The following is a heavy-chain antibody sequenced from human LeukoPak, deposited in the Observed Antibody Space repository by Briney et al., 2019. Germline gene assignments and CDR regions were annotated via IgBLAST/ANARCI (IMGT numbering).Heavy chain of an antibody. CDR1: GGSFSGYY. V-gene: IGHV4-34*01. CDR3: ARGALGYCSSSSCYDAFDI. D-gene: IGHD2-2*01. CDR2: INHSGIT. J-gene: IGHJ3*02. Sequence: PSETLSLTCAVYGGSFSGYYWSWIRQPPGKGLEWIGEINHSGITNYNPSLESRVTMSVDTSKNQFSLKLNSVTAADTAVYYCARGALGYCSSSSCYDAFDIWGQGTRVTVSS.